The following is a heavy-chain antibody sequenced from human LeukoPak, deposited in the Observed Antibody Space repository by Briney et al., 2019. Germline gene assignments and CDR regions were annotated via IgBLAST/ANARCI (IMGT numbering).Heavy chain of an antibody. V-gene: IGHV4-34*01. CDR2: INHSGST. CDR1: GGSFSGYY. J-gene: IGHJ3*02. Sequence: RTSETLSLTCAVYGGSFSGYYWSWIRQPPGKGLEWIGEINHSGSTNSNPSLKSRVTISIDTSKNQFSLKLSSVTAADTAVYYCARPTIALLAFDIWGQGTMVTVSS. CDR3: ARPTIALLAFDI. D-gene: IGHD5-24*01.